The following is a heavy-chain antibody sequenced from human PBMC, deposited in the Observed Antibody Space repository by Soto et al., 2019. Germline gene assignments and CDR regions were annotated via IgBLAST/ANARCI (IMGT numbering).Heavy chain of an antibody. V-gene: IGHV3-53*01. CDR1: GFTVSSNY. J-gene: IGHJ3*02. CDR2: IYSGGST. CDR3: ARIDYYDSSGYYAPDDAFDI. Sequence: GGSLRLSCAASGFTVSSNYMSWVRQAPGKGLEWVSVIYSGGSTYYADSVKGRFTISRDNSKNTLYLQMNSLRAEDTAVYYCARIDYYDSSGYYAPDDAFDIWRQGTMVTVSS. D-gene: IGHD3-22*01.